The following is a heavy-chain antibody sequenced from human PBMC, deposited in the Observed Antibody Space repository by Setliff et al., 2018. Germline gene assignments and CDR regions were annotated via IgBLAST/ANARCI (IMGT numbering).Heavy chain of an antibody. J-gene: IGHJ4*02. CDR1: GYSISSGHY. CDR3: ASLSPLRGYSYGIDY. Sequence: SETLSLTCTVSGYSISSGHYWGWIRQPPGKGLEWIGSISHSGSTYYNPSLRSRVTISLDTSKNQFSPKLTSVTAADTAVYYCASLSPLRGYSYGIDYWGQGTLVTVSS. CDR2: ISHSGST. D-gene: IGHD5-18*01. V-gene: IGHV4-38-2*02.